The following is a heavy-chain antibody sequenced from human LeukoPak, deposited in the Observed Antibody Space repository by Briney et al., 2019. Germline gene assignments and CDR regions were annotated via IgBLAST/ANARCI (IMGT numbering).Heavy chain of an antibody. J-gene: IGHJ4*02. CDR3: ARGGPATTIDY. CDR2: IYSAGST. Sequence: GGSLILSCAASGFTVSRNYYMNWVRQAPGKGLEWVSVIYSAGSTYYADAVKGRFTISRHNSKNTLYLQMNNLRAGDTAVYYCARGGPATTIDYWGRGTLVTVSS. D-gene: IGHD1-1*01. V-gene: IGHV3-53*04. CDR1: GFTVSRNY.